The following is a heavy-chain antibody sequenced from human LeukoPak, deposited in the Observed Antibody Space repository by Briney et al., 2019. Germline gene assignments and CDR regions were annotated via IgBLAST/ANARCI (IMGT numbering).Heavy chain of an antibody. CDR2: INHSGST. D-gene: IGHD6-6*01. Sequence: SETLSLTCAVYGGSFSGYYWSWIRQPPGKGREWIGEINHSGSTNYNPSLKSRVTISVDTSKNQFSLKLSSVTAADTAVYYCAGGRPRIAARPRAFDIWGQGTMVTVSS. V-gene: IGHV4-34*01. CDR3: AGGRPRIAARPRAFDI. CDR1: GGSFSGYY. J-gene: IGHJ3*02.